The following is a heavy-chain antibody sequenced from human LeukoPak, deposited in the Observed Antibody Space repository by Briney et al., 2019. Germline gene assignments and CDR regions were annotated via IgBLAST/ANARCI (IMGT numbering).Heavy chain of an antibody. CDR3: AKDRVAVANADDIDH. J-gene: IGHJ4*02. V-gene: IGHV3-23*01. CDR1: GFTFSSYA. D-gene: IGHD6-19*01. Sequence: GGSLRLSCAASGFTFSSYAMNWLRQAPGKGLEWVSSISGSGSITYYADSVKGHFTVSRDNSKNTLYLQMNSLGAEDTAVYYCAKDRVAVANADDIDHWGQGTLVTVSS. CDR2: ISGSGSIT.